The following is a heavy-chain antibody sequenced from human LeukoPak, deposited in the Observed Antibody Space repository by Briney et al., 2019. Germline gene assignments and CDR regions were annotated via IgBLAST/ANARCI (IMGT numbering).Heavy chain of an antibody. J-gene: IGHJ4*02. V-gene: IGHV4-61*02. Sequence: PSQTLSLTCTVSGGSISSGSYYWSWIRQPAGKGLEWIGRIYTSGSTNYNPSLKSRVTITVDTSKNQFSLKLSSVTAADTAVYYCARDRSDWSFDYWGQGTLVTVSS. CDR3: ARDRSDWSFDY. D-gene: IGHD3-9*01. CDR1: GGSISSGSYY. CDR2: IYTSGST.